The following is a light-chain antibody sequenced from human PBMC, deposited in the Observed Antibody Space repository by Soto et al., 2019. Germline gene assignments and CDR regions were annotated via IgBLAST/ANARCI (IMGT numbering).Light chain of an antibody. Sequence: PVATATLSCTPTQRVSSDFLAWYQQKAGQAPRLLIYGPSNRATGVPDRFIGGGSGTDFTLTISRREPEDFAVYCCQQFGSAPRTFGQGTKVDIK. V-gene: IGKV3-20*01. CDR3: QQFGSAPRT. CDR2: GPS. CDR1: QRVSSDF. J-gene: IGKJ1*01.